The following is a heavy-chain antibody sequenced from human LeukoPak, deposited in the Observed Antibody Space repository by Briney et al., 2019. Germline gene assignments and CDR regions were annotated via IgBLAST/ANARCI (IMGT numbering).Heavy chain of an antibody. V-gene: IGHV4-59*08. J-gene: IGHJ1*01. Sequence: SDTLSLICTVSGGSISSFHWSWLRQPPEKAPEWSGYIYCSGSSIYYPSLKRRVPISIEASKNQFPLTMNSVTAADQVVYNCATLAVGAGGPEIQHSGQGSLVTVSS. CDR2: IYCSGSS. D-gene: IGHD1-26*01. CDR1: GGSISSFH. CDR3: ATLAVGAGGPEIQH.